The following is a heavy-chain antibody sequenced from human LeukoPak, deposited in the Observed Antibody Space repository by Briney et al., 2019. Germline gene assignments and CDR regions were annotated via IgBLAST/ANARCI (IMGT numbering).Heavy chain of an antibody. CDR2: IKSKTDGGTT. CDR3: TTDTLGYCSSTSCYTEGY. J-gene: IGHJ4*02. V-gene: IGHV3-15*01. D-gene: IGHD2-2*02. CDR1: GFTFSNAW. Sequence: PGGSLRLSCAASGFTFSNAWMSWVRQAPGKGLEWVGRIKSKTDGGTTDYAAPVKGRFTISRDDSKNTLYLQMNSLKTEDTAVYYCTTDTLGYCSSTSCYTEGYWGQGTLVTVSS.